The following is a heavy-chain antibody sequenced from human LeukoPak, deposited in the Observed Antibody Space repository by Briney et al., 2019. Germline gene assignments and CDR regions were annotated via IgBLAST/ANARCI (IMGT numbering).Heavy chain of an antibody. CDR3: ARSPTSWYFDY. V-gene: IGHV3-30*02. Sequence: GESLRLSCAASGFTFSGSGMHWVRQAPGKGLEWVAFIRYHGSDKFYADSVKGRFTISRDNSKNTLYLQMNSLRPEDTSVYYCARSPTSWYFDYWGQGTLVTVSS. CDR2: IRYHGSDK. D-gene: IGHD2-2*01. J-gene: IGHJ4*02. CDR1: GFTFSGSG.